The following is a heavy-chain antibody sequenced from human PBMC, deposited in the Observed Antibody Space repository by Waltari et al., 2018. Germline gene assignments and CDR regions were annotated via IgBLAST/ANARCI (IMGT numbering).Heavy chain of an antibody. CDR3: ARDRWLQSRGYFDY. Sequence: QVQLVEFGGGVVEPGRSLRLTCAASGFIFRDPGMHWVRQAPGKGLEWVASISYDGYNKYYGDSVKGRFTISRDNSAKTLHLQMSSLTTEDTAVYYCARDRWLQSRGYFDYWGQETQVTVSS. J-gene: IGHJ4*02. CDR1: GFIFRDPG. D-gene: IGHD3-9*01. V-gene: IGHV3-30*03. CDR2: ISYDGYNK.